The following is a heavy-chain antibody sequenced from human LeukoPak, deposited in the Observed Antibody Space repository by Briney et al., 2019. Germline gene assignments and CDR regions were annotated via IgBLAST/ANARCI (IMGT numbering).Heavy chain of an antibody. J-gene: IGHJ6*04. Sequence: ASVKVSCKASGYTFTSYAMHWVRQAPGQRLEWMGWINAGNGNTIYSQKFQGRVTITRDTSASTAYMELSSLRSEDTAVYYCARCPPSYYYGMDVWGKGTTVTVSS. CDR2: INAGNGNT. CDR3: ARCPPSYYYGMDV. CDR1: GYTFTSYA. V-gene: IGHV1-3*01.